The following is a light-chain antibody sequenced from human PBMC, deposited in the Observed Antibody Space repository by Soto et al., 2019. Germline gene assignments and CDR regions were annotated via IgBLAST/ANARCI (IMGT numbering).Light chain of an antibody. J-gene: IGLJ1*01. CDR2: GNN. CDR3: AAWDKRLSAYV. CDR1: TSNIGSYY. Sequence: QSVLTQPPSASGTPGHGVTISCSGSTSNIGSYYVYWYQQLPGTAPKLLIYGNNQRPSGVPDRFSGSKSGTSASLAISGLRSEDEADYSCAAWDKRLSAYVFGAGTKVTVL. V-gene: IGLV1-47*01.